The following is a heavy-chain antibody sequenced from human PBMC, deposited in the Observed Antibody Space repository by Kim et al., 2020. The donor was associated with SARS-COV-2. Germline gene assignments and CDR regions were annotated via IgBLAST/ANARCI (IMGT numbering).Heavy chain of an antibody. V-gene: IGHV4-39*07. CDR1: GGSISSSSYY. Sequence: SETLSLTCTVSGGSISSSSYYWGWIRQPPGKWLEWIGSIYYSGSTYYNPSLKSRVTISVDTSKNQFSLKLSSVTAADTAVYYCARGGVRGVDAAFDIWGQWTMVTVSS. D-gene: IGHD3-10*01. J-gene: IGHJ3*02. CDR3: ARGGVRGVDAAFDI. CDR2: IYYSGST.